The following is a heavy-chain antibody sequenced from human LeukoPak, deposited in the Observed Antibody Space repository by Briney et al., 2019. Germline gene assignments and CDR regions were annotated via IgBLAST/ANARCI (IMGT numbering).Heavy chain of an antibody. CDR3: AKDNSGSYNH. Sequence: PGGSLRLSCVVSGLTFSNYWMIWVRQAPGKGLEWVSAVSGSGGSTFYADSVKGRFTISRDNSRNTLYLQMSSLRAEDTAIYYCAKDNSGSYNHWGQGTMVTVSS. CDR1: GLTFSNYW. V-gene: IGHV3-23*01. D-gene: IGHD1-26*01. CDR2: VSGSGGST. J-gene: IGHJ3*01.